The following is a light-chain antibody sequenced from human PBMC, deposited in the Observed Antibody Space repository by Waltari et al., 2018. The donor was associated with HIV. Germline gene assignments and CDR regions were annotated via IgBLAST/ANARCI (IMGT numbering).Light chain of an antibody. Sequence: EIVLTQSPATLSLSPGERATLSCRASQSVSSYLAWYQQKPGQAPRLLIYDSSNRATGIPARCSGSGSGTDFTLTISSLEPEDFAVYYCQQRSNCLFGQGTRLEIK. CDR2: DSS. CDR1: QSVSSY. V-gene: IGKV3-11*01. J-gene: IGKJ5*01. CDR3: QQRSNCL.